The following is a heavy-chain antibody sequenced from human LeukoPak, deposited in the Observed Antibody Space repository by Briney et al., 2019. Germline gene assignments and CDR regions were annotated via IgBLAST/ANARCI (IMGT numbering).Heavy chain of an antibody. Sequence: PLESLSLTCTVSGGSISIIIYYCGWIRHPPGKWLEWIGSIYYSGSTYYNPSLKSRVTISVDTSKNQFSLKLSSVTAADTAVYYCARYRIAVAGTANWGQGTLVTVSS. CDR1: GGSISIIIYY. CDR2: IYYSGST. D-gene: IGHD6-19*01. V-gene: IGHV4-39*01. CDR3: ARYRIAVAGTAN. J-gene: IGHJ4*02.